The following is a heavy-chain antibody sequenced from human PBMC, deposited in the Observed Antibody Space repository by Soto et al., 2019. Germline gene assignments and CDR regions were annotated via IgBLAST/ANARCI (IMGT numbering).Heavy chain of an antibody. V-gene: IGHV3-11*01. D-gene: IGHD4-17*01. CDR1: GFTFSDYY. CDR2: ISRSVSTI. CDR3: ARGGYYGDSPMDV. Sequence: GGSLRLSCAASGFTFSDYYMSWIRQAPGKGLEWVSYISRSVSTIYYADSVKGRFTISRDNAKNSLYLLMNSLRAEDTAVYYCARGGYYGDSPMDVWGQGTKVTFSS. J-gene: IGHJ6*02.